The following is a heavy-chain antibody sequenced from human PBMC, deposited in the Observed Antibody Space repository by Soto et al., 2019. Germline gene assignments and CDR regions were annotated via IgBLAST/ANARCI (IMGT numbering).Heavy chain of an antibody. J-gene: IGHJ4*02. Sequence: EVQLVESGGGLVKPGGSLRLSCAASGFTFTYYTMNWVRQPPGKGLEWVSSVSSSSSYIYFADSMKGRFTISRDNAKNSLYLQLNSLRAEDTAVYYCARRYSSHYYAFDYWGQLTLVTVSS. CDR3: ARRYSSHYYAFDY. D-gene: IGHD6-13*01. CDR1: GFTFTYYT. V-gene: IGHV3-21*01. CDR2: VSSSSSYI.